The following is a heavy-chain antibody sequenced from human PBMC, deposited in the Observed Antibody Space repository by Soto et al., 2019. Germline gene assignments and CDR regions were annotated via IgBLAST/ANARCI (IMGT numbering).Heavy chain of an antibody. V-gene: IGHV1-18*01. CDR1: GYTFTSYG. D-gene: IGHD2-2*01. CDR2: ISAYNGNT. CDR3: ARVGYCSSTSCYAGYYYYYGMDV. J-gene: IGHJ6*02. Sequence: ASVKVSCKASGYTFTSYGISWVRQAPGQGLEWMGWISAYNGNTNYAQKLRGRVTMTTDTSTSTACMELRSLRSDDTAVYYCARVGYCSSTSCYAGYYYYYGMDVWGQGTTVTVSS.